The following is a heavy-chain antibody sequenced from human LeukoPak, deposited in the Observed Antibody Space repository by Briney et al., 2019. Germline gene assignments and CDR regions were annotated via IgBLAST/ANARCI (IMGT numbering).Heavy chain of an antibody. V-gene: IGHV3-43*02. CDR3: AKDKYSYGYNFDY. Sequence: GGSMRLSCAASGFTFDDYAMHWVRQAPGKGLEWVSLISGEGDSTYYADSVKGRFTISRDNSKNSLYLQMNSLRTEDTALFYCAKDKYSYGYNFDYWGQGTLVTVSS. J-gene: IGHJ4*02. D-gene: IGHD5-18*01. CDR1: GFTFDDYA. CDR2: ISGEGDST.